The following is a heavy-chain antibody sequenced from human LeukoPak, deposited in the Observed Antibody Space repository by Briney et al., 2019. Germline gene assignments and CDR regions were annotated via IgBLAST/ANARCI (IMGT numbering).Heavy chain of an antibody. J-gene: IGHJ4*02. CDR1: GFTFSSFV. CDR2: ISNSADRT. CDR3: AKGTSTMANRPADN. Sequence: SGGSLRLSCAASGFTFSSFVMSWVRQVPGKGLEWVSGISNSADRTYYADHVRGRFTISRDNSKNTVVLQMNSLTVEDSAVYYCAKGTSTMANRPADNWGQGTLVTVSS. V-gene: IGHV3-23*01. D-gene: IGHD5/OR15-5a*01.